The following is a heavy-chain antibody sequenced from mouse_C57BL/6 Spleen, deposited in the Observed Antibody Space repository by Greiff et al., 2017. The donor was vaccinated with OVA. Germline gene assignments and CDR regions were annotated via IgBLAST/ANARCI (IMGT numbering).Heavy chain of an antibody. D-gene: IGHD5-1*01. CDR1: GFTFSSYG. CDR2: ISSGGSYT. V-gene: IGHV5-6*01. CDR3: ARHTYHFDY. Sequence: EVKVVESGGDLVKPGGSLKLSCAASGFTFSSYGMSWVRQTPDKRLEWVATISSGGSYTYYPDSVKGRFTISRDNAKNTLYLQMSSLKSEDTAMYYCARHTYHFDYWGQGTTLTVSS. J-gene: IGHJ2*01.